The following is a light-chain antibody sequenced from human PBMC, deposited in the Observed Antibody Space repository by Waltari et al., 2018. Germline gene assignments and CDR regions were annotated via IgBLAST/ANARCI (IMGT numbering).Light chain of an antibody. Sequence: DIVMTQTPLSSPVTLGQPASISCRSSQSLVHDNGNTYLTWLQQRPGQPPRLLIYEVSNRFSGVPDRFSGSGSGTQFNLTISSLQSEDFAVYFCQQYNAWPLTFGPGTKVHIK. J-gene: IGKJ3*01. CDR1: QSLVHDNGNTY. V-gene: IGKV2-24*01. CDR3: QQYNAWPLT. CDR2: EVS.